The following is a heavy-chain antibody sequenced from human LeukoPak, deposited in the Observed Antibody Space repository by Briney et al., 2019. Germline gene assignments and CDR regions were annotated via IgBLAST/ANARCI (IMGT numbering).Heavy chain of an antibody. CDR1: GGTFSINA. V-gene: IGHV1-69*05. J-gene: IGHJ3*02. CDR3: ARDKNSGECVSNSCYGVWPLDI. D-gene: IGHD2-2*01. CDR2: IIPISETP. Sequence: ASVKVSCKASGGTFSINAITWVRQAPGQGLEWMGGIIPISETPKYTQKFQGRVTIATDESTNTAYMELSSLRSGDTAVYYCARDKNSGECVSNSCYGVWPLDIWGQGTMVTVSS.